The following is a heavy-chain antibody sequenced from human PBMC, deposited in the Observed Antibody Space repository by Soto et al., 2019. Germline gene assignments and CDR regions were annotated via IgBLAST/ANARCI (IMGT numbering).Heavy chain of an antibody. Sequence: SETLSLTCTVSGGSISSHYWSWIRQPPGKRLEWIGYIYYSGSTNYNPSLKSRVTISVDKSKNQFSLKLSSVTAADTAVYYCAREVSGHPEYWGQGTLVTVSS. CDR2: IYYSGST. J-gene: IGHJ4*02. CDR1: GGSISSHY. CDR3: AREVSGHPEY. V-gene: IGHV4-59*11.